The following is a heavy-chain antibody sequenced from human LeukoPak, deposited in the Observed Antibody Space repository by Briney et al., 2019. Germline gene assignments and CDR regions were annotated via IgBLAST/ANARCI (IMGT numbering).Heavy chain of an antibody. J-gene: IGHJ4*02. Sequence: ASVKVSCKASGGTFSSYAISWVRQAPGQGLEWMGRIIPILGIANYAQKFQGRVTITADKSTSTDYMELSSLRSEDTAVYYCARVIWQSGWSPGWGQGTLVTVSS. D-gene: IGHD6-19*01. CDR3: ARVIWQSGWSPG. V-gene: IGHV1-69*04. CDR2: IIPILGIA. CDR1: GGTFSSYA.